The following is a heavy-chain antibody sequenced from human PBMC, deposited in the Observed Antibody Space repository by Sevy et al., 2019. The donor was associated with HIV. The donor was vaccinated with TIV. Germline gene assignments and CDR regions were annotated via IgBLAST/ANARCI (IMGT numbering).Heavy chain of an antibody. CDR3: ARDCSSANCLWGMDV. V-gene: IGHV3-7*03. J-gene: IGHJ6*02. CDR1: GFTFSNYW. CDR2: IKRDGSEK. Sequence: GGSLRLSCAASGFTFSNYWMSWVCQAPGKGLEWVANIKRDGSEKYYVASVKGLFTISRDNAKTSLYLQMNSLRVEDTAMYYCARDCSSANCLWGMDVWGQGTMVTVSS. D-gene: IGHD2-2*01.